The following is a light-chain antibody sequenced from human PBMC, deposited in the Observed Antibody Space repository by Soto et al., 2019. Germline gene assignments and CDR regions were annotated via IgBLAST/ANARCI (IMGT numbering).Light chain of an antibody. J-gene: IGKJ5*01. Sequence: EIVLTQSPATLSLSPGERATLSCRASQSVSSYLAWYQQKPGQAPRLLIYDASNRATGIPDRFSGSGSGTDFTLTISSLEPEDFAVYYCQKRSNWPSITFGQGTRLENK. CDR3: QKRSNWPSIT. CDR1: QSVSSY. CDR2: DAS. V-gene: IGKV3-11*01.